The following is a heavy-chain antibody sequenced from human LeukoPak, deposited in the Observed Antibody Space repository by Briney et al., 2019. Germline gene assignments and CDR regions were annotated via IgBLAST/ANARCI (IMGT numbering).Heavy chain of an antibody. CDR1: GGSFSGYY. CDR2: INHSGST. Sequence: SETLSLTCAVYGGSFSGYYWSWIRQPPGKGLEWIGEINHSGSTNYNPSLKSRVTISVDTSKNQFSLKLSSVTAADTAVYYCARGRTMTKRFDIWGQETMVTVSS. D-gene: IGHD3-22*01. CDR3: ARGRTMTKRFDI. V-gene: IGHV4-34*01. J-gene: IGHJ3*02.